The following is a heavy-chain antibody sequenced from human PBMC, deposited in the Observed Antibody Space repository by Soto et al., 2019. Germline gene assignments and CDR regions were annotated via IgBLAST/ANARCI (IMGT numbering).Heavy chain of an antibody. V-gene: IGHV1-18*01. Sequence: ASVKVSCKTPGYTFSNYGITWVRQAPGQPLEWLGWISLYSDGTNYAQKFQGRVSMTTDTSTTTAYMELRSLRSDDTAVYYCARVVPGAEAWFGPWGQGTLVTVS. D-gene: IGHD2-2*01. CDR2: ISLYSDGT. CDR1: GYTFSNYG. J-gene: IGHJ5*02. CDR3: ARVVPGAEAWFGP.